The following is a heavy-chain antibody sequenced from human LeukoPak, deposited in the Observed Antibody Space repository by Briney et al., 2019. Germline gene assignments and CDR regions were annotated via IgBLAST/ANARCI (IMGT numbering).Heavy chain of an antibody. Sequence: GASVKVSCRASGYTFTSYGISWVRQAPGQGLEWMGGIIPIFGTANYAQNFQGRVTIAADESTSTAYMELSSLRSEDTAVYYCARVRAGYYYNSSGYYFDYWGQGTLVTVSS. V-gene: IGHV1-69*13. CDR1: GYTFTSYG. J-gene: IGHJ4*02. CDR2: IIPIFGTA. D-gene: IGHD3-22*01. CDR3: ARVRAGYYYNSSGYYFDY.